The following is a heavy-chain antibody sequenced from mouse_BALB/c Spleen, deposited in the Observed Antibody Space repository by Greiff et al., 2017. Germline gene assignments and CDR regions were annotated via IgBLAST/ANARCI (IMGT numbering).Heavy chain of an antibody. Sequence: EVKLMESGGGLVKPGGSLKLSCAASGFTFSNYWMNWVRQSPEKGLEWVAEIRLKSNNYATHYAESVKGRFTISRDDSKSSVYLQMNNLRAEDTGIYYCTRNGFYAMDYWGQGTSVTVSS. J-gene: IGHJ4*01. D-gene: IGHD2-2*01. V-gene: IGHV6-6*02. CDR2: IRLKSNNYAT. CDR3: TRNGFYAMDY. CDR1: GFTFSNYW.